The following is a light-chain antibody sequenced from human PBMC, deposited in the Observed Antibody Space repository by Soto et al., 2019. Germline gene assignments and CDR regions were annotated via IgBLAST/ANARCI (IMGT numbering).Light chain of an antibody. J-gene: IGLJ1*01. V-gene: IGLV2-14*03. Sequence: ALTQPASVSGSPGQSITISCTVTSTDLHNNNYVSLYQQHPGRAPKLIIYHVSYRPSGFPNRFSGSKSDSSASLTISGLQAEDEADYYWSSYTTSWNTYVVGTGTKVTVL. CDR2: HVS. CDR1: STDLHNNNY. CDR3: SSYTTSWNTYV.